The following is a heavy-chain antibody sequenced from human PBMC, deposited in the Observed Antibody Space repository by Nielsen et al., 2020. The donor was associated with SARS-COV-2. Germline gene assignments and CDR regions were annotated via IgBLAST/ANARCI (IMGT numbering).Heavy chain of an antibody. V-gene: IGHV3-66*01. CDR3: VRDNWGRMDV. J-gene: IGHJ6*02. CDR1: GFSVSSNY. CDR2: IYSDDSA. Sequence: GESLITSCAASGFSVSSNYMSWVRQAAGKGLEWVSVIYSDDSASYADSVKGRFTVSRDNFKNMLFLQMNSLRAEDTGVYYCVRDNWGRMDVWGQGTTVTVSS. D-gene: IGHD7-27*01.